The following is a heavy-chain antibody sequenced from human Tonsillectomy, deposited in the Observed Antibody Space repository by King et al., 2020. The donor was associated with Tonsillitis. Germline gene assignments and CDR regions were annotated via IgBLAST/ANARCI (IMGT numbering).Heavy chain of an antibody. CDR3: AQIYGDYSTVFED. Sequence: TLKESGPVLVKPTETLTLTCTVSGLSLSNAKMGVSWIRQPPGKALEWLAHIVSNDEKSFSTSLKNRLTISKDTSKSQVVLTMTNMDPVDTATYFCAQIYGDYSTVFEDGGQGTLVTVSS. V-gene: IGHV2-26*01. D-gene: IGHD4-17*01. CDR2: IVSNDEK. J-gene: IGHJ4*02. CDR1: GLSLSNAKMG.